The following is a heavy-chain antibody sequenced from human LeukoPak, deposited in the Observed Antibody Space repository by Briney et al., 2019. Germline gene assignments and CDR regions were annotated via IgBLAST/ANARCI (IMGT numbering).Heavy chain of an antibody. Sequence: KPSETLSLTCTVSGGSISSYCWSWIRQPPGKGLEWIGYIYYSGSTNYNPSLKSRVTISVDTSKNQFSLKLSSVTAADTAVYYCARDHGGNLDWGQGTLVTVSS. J-gene: IGHJ4*02. V-gene: IGHV4-59*01. CDR1: GGSISSYC. CDR3: ARDHGGNLD. CDR2: IYYSGST. D-gene: IGHD4-23*01.